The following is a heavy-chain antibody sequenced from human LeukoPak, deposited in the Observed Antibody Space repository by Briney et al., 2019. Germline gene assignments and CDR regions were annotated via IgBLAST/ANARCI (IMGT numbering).Heavy chain of an antibody. CDR2: IIPIFDTA. CDR1: GGNFASYS. V-gene: IGHV1-69*13. D-gene: IGHD5-12*01. CDR3: AHSGNDYFDY. Sequence: SVKVSCKAFGGNFASYSVSWVRQAPGQGLEYMGRIIPIFDTANYAQEFQGRVTITADEATATAYLELSSLTSEDTAVYYCAHSGNDYFDYWGQGTLVTVSS. J-gene: IGHJ4*02.